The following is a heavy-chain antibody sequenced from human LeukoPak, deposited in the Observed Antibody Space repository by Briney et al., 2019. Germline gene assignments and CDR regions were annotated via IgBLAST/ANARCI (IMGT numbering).Heavy chain of an antibody. Sequence: GASVKVSCKASGYTFTSNDINWVRQAAGQGLEWMGWMNPNSGNTGYAQKFQGRVTMTRNTSISTAYMELSSLRSEDPAVYYCARAHSRWFGELFGWFDPWGQGTLVTVSS. CDR3: ARAHSRWFGELFGWFDP. D-gene: IGHD3-10*01. CDR1: GYTFTSND. V-gene: IGHV1-8*01. J-gene: IGHJ5*02. CDR2: MNPNSGNT.